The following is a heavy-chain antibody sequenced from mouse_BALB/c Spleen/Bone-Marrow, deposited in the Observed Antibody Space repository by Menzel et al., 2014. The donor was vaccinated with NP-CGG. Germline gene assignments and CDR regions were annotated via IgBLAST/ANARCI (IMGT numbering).Heavy chain of an antibody. J-gene: IGHJ4*01. D-gene: IGHD5-1*01. CDR3: SRRGTYGAMDY. CDR2: IYPGDGYT. Sequence: QVQLQQSGPELVRPGTSVKMSCKAAGYTFTNYYIGWVKQSPGHGLEWIGHIYPGDGYTNYNENLKGKATLTVDTSSSSAYMQISSLTSEASAISVCSRRGTYGAMDYWGQGTSVTVSS. CDR1: GYTFTNYY. V-gene: IGHV1-63*02.